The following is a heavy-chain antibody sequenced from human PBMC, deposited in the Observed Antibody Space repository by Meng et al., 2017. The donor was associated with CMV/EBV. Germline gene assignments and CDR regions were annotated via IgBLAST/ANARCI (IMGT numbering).Heavy chain of an antibody. V-gene: IGHV1-69*12. Sequence: QVQVAQPPAEVKKPGSSVNFSCKTSGGTFSSFAISWVRQAPGEGLEWMGGIIPVFETANYAERFHDRVTITADDSTTTAYMELSSLRADDTALYFCARGGDSWYSDYWGQGTLVTVSS. CDR1: GGTFSSFA. CDR3: ARGGDSWYSDY. J-gene: IGHJ4*02. CDR2: IIPVFETA. D-gene: IGHD1-26*01.